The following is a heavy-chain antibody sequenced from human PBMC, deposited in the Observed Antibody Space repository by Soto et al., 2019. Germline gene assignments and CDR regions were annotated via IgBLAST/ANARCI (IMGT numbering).Heavy chain of an antibody. D-gene: IGHD3-22*01. CDR1: GSPLTTSGVG. CDR3: AHNGKNFYVISGYAYFFDI. J-gene: IGHJ4*02. CDR2: IYWDDAK. V-gene: IGHV2-5*02. Sequence: SGPTLVKPPQTLRQTCTVSGSPLTTSGVGVSWIRQPPGKALEWLALIYWDDAKRYNPFLKSRLTITRYTSKNQVVLKMTNMDPVDTATYFCAHNGKNFYVISGYAYFFDIRGQRTLVT.